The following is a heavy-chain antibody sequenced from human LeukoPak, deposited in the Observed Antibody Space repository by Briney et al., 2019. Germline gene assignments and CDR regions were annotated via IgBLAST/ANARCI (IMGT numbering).Heavy chain of an antibody. CDR3: ARSRRLLWFGESSDR. CDR2: INHSGST. Sequence: SETLSLTCAVYGGSFSGYYWSWIRQPPGKWLEWIGEINHSGSTNYNPSLKSRVTISVDTSKNQFSLKLSSVTAADTAVYYCARSRRLLWFGESSDRWGQGTLVTVSS. V-gene: IGHV4-34*01. D-gene: IGHD3-10*01. J-gene: IGHJ5*02. CDR1: GGSFSGYY.